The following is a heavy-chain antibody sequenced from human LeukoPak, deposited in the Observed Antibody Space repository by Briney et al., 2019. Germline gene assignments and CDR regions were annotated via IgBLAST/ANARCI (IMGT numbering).Heavy chain of an antibody. V-gene: IGHV3-30*03. D-gene: IGHD3-16*01. CDR1: GFTFSNYG. CDR2: ISFDGSNK. Sequence: GGSLRLSCAASGFTFSNYGMNWVRQPPGKGLEWVAVISFDGSNKYYADSVKGRFTISRDNSKNTLYLQMNSLRAEDTAVYYCAREELGSSLGFDPWGQGTLVTVSS. CDR3: AREELGSSLGFDP. J-gene: IGHJ5*02.